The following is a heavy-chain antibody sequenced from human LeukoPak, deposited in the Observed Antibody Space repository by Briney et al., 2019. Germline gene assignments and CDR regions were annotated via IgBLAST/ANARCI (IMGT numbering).Heavy chain of an antibody. D-gene: IGHD4-17*01. CDR1: GDFITAYY. V-gene: IGHV4-59*01. CDR3: ARPPRRLYGDFTIDY. J-gene: IGHJ4*02. CDR2: IYYSGST. Sequence: PSETLSLTCTVSGDFITAYYWSWIRQPPGKGLEWIGYIYYSGSTNYNPSLKSRVTISVDTSKNQFSLKLSSVTAADTAVYYCARPPRRLYGDFTIDYWGQGTLVTVSS.